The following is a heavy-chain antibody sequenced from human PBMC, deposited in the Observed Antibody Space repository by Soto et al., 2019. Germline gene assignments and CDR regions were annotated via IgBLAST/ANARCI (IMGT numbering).Heavy chain of an antibody. CDR2: ISVSSGNR. J-gene: IGHJ4*02. D-gene: IGHD6-19*01. CDR1: GYPFPNYG. V-gene: IGHV1-18*04. Sequence: QVQLVQSGPEVKKPGASVKVSCKASGYPFPNYGLSWVRQATGQGLEWMGWISVSSGNREYTQKYQDRLIMTTDTSTTTAYMELRSLTSDDTAVYYCARGWGHTSGDIDYWGQGTLVIVSS. CDR3: ARGWGHTSGDIDY.